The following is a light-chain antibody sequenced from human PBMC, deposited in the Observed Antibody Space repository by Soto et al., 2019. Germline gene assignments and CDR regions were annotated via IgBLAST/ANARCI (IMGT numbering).Light chain of an antibody. CDR2: AAS. CDR3: QHFNSYSEA. J-gene: IGKJ1*01. V-gene: IGKV1-5*01. CDR1: QSINSW. Sequence: IQMTHSPSSLSACVGDRVTVSCRASQSINSWLAWYQQKPGKAPKLLIYAASSLPSGVPSRFSGSGSGTDFTLTISGLQPDDFATYYCQHFNSYSEAFGQGTKVDIK.